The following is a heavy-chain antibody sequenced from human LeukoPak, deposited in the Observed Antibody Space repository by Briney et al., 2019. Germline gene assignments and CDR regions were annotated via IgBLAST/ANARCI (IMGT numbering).Heavy chain of an antibody. CDR1: GYTFTSYA. J-gene: IGHJ4*02. D-gene: IGHD6-19*01. V-gene: IGHV1-3*01. CDR2: INAGNGNT. Sequence: ASVKVSCKASGYTFTSYAMHWVRQAPGQRLEWMGWINAGNGNTKYSQKFQGRVTITRDTSASTAYMELSSLRSEDTAVYYCARDFVAGLYYFDYWGQGTLVTVSS. CDR3: ARDFVAGLYYFDY.